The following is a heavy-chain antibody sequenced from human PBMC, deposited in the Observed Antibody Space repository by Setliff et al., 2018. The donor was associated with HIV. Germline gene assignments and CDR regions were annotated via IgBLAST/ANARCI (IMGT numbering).Heavy chain of an antibody. J-gene: IGHJ6*03. CDR3: ARDRRGYYYGSGSCYMDV. CDR1: RGSISSYY. Sequence: SETLSLTCTVSRGSISSYYWSWIRQPPGKGLEWIGYISYSGSADYNPSLKSRVTISIDPSKNQFSLKLTSVTAADTAVYYCARDRRGYYYGSGSCYMDVWGTGTTVTVSS. CDR2: ISYSGSA. V-gene: IGHV4-59*12. D-gene: IGHD3-10*01.